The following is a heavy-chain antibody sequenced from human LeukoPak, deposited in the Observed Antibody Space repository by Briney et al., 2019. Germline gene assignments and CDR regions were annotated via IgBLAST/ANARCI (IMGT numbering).Heavy chain of an antibody. CDR1: GFTFSSYA. Sequence: GGSLRLSCAASGFTFSSYAMSWVRQAPGKGLEWVSGISSSGGSTYYADSVKGRFTISRDNSKNTLYLQMNNLRAEDTAVYYCAKERTHTAMETYYFDYWGQGTLVTVSS. V-gene: IGHV3-23*01. D-gene: IGHD5-18*01. CDR3: AKERTHTAMETYYFDY. J-gene: IGHJ4*02. CDR2: ISSSGGST.